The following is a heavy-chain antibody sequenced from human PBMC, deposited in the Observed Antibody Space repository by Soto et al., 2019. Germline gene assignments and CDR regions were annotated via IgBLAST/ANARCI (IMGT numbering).Heavy chain of an antibody. CDR2: ISAYNGNT. CDR3: ARGYGYYYDSSGFSGHFDY. Sequence: QVQLVQSGAEVKKPGASVKVSCKASGYTFTSYGISWVRRAPGQGLEWMGWISAYNGNTNYAQKLQGRCTMTTDTSTSTAYMELRSLRSDDTAVYYCARGYGYYYDSSGFSGHFDYWGQGTLVTVSS. CDR1: GYTFTSYG. D-gene: IGHD3-22*01. J-gene: IGHJ4*02. V-gene: IGHV1-18*01.